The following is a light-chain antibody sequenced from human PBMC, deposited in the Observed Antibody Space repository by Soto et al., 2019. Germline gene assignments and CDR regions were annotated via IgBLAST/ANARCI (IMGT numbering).Light chain of an antibody. J-gene: IGKJ4*01. Sequence: ESLMTQSQDTLSVSLGERATLSCRASQFISRSLAWYQQKPGQAPRLVIYDIFTRATGVPTGISGSGSGTEFTLTISSLQSEDFAVYYCQQYNSWPLTFGGGTKVDIK. CDR3: QQYNSWPLT. V-gene: IGKV3D-15*01. CDR2: DIF. CDR1: QFISRS.